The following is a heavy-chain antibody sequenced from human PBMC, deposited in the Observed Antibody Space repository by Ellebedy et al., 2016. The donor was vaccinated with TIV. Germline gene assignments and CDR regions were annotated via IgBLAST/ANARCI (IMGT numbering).Heavy chain of an antibody. CDR1: GFTFTGYD. CDR3: ARDNWGSYDY. Sequence: PGGSLRLSCAASGFTFTGYDMDWVRQAPGKGLEWVGRIKSKAHSYTTEYAASVRGRFTISRDDSKNSVYLQMNSLETEDTAVYYCARDNWGSYDYWGQGTLVTVSS. V-gene: IGHV3-72*01. J-gene: IGHJ4*02. D-gene: IGHD3-16*01. CDR2: IKSKAHSYTT.